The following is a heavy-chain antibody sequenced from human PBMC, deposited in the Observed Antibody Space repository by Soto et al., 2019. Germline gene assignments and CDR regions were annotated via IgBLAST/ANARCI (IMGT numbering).Heavy chain of an antibody. CDR2: ISHSGTT. Sequence: SETLSLTCDGYGVSSSGYSWNWTRHTQGWWLECIGEISHSGTTKYNPSINSRVTISVDTSKNQFSLKVSSVTSADTAVYYCSRRTPGGSETYYHSWIDPWSQGTPVTGSS. V-gene: IGHV4-34*01. J-gene: IGHJ5*02. D-gene: IGHD3-10*01. CDR1: GVSSSGYS. CDR3: SRRTPGGSETYYHSWIDP.